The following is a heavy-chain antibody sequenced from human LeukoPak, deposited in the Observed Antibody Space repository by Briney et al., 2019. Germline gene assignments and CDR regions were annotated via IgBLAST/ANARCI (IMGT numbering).Heavy chain of an antibody. Sequence: GGSLRLSCAASGFTFSSYWMNWVRQAPGKGLEWVANIKPDGSDQYYVDSVKGRFTISRDNAKSSLYLQMNSLRAEDTAVYYCARENFQYWAQGGLVSVSS. CDR3: ARENFQY. V-gene: IGHV3-7*04. CDR2: IKPDGSDQ. J-gene: IGHJ4*02. CDR1: GFTFSSYW.